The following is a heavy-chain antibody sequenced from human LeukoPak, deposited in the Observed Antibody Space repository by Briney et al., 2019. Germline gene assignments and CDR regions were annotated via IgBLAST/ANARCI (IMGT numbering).Heavy chain of an antibody. CDR2: ISGSGGST. Sequence: GGSLRLSCAASGFTVSSYAMSWVRQPPGKGLEWGSAISGSGGSTYYPDSVKGRSTISRDNSKHTLYLKMNSLRAEDTAVYYWAKDRGFWDISGTRLYGIDVWGQGTPVTVSS. V-gene: IGHV3-23*01. CDR3: AKDRGFWDISGTRLYGIDV. CDR1: GFTVSSYA. D-gene: IGHD3-22*01. J-gene: IGHJ6*02.